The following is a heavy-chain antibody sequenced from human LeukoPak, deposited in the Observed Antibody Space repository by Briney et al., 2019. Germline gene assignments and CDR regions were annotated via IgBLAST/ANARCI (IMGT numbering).Heavy chain of an antibody. Sequence: PSETLSLTCTVSGGSISSYYWSWIRQPPGKGLEWIGYIYHSGSTYYNPSLKSRVTISVDRSKNQFSLKLSSVTAADTAVYYCARDLDYFDSSGYFFDIWGQGTMVTVSS. CDR1: GGSISSYY. CDR2: IYHSGST. J-gene: IGHJ3*02. CDR3: ARDLDYFDSSGYFFDI. V-gene: IGHV4-59*12. D-gene: IGHD3-22*01.